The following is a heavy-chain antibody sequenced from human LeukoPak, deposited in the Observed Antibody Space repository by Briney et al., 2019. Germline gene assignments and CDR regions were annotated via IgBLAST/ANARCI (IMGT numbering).Heavy chain of an antibody. CDR2: ISAYNGNT. Sequence: GASVKVSCKASGYTFTSYGISWVRQAPGQGLEWMGWISAYNGNTNYAQKLQGRVTMTTGTSTSTAYMELRSLRSDDTAVYYCAREYCSGGSCYGPDYWGQGTLVTVSS. J-gene: IGHJ4*02. V-gene: IGHV1-18*01. CDR3: AREYCSGGSCYGPDY. CDR1: GYTFTSYG. D-gene: IGHD2-15*01.